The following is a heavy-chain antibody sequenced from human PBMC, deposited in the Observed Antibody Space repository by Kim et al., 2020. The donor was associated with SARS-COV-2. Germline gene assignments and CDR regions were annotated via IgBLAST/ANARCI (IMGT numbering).Heavy chain of an antibody. J-gene: IGHJ5*02. V-gene: IGHV3-7*01. Sequence: GGSLRLSCAASGFSFSSYMMSWVRQAPGRGLEWVANIKADGSENYHVDSVKGRFTMSRDNAKNSVYLEMKNLRVDDTAVYYCARASPSSTRLGVDSWGQGTLVAVSS. D-gene: IGHD1-26*01. CDR3: ARASPSSTRLGVDS. CDR2: IKADGSEN. CDR1: GFSFSSYM.